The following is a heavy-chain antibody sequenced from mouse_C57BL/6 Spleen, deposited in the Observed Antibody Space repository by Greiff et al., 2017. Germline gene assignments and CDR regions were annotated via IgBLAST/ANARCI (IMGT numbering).Heavy chain of an antibody. D-gene: IGHD2-5*01. CDR1: GYTFTSYW. CDR3: ARSYSKWDWYFDV. V-gene: IGHV1-69*01. Sequence: QVQLQQPGAELVMPGASVKLSCKASGYTFTSYWMHWVKQRPGQGLEWIGEIDPSDSYTNYNQKFKGKSTLTVDKSSSTAYMQLSSLTSEDSAVYDCARSYSKWDWYFDVWGTGTTVTVSS. CDR2: IDPSDSYT. J-gene: IGHJ1*03.